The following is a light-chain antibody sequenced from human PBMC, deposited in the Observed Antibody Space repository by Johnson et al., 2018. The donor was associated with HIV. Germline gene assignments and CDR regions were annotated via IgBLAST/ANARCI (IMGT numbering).Light chain of an antibody. CDR2: DTD. Sequence: QSVLTQPPSVSVAPGQTVTIPCSGNSSNIGNNSVSWCQRLPGTAPKLLIHDTDERPPGIPDRFSGSKSGTSVTLGITGLQTGDEADYYCGTWDMSLSVYVFGTGTKVTVL. J-gene: IGLJ1*01. CDR3: GTWDMSLSVYV. V-gene: IGLV1-51*01. CDR1: SSNIGNNS.